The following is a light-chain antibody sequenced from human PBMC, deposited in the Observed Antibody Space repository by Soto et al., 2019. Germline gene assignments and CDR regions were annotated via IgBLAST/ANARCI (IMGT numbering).Light chain of an antibody. J-gene: IGLJ1*01. Sequence: QSALTQPASVSGSPGQSITISCTGTSSDVGGYNYVSWYQQHPGKAPKLMIYEVSNRPSGVSNRFSGSKSGNTASLTISGLQAEDEADYYCSSYTSSAMVFGTGTKVTVL. CDR1: SSDVGGYNY. CDR3: SSYTSSAMV. V-gene: IGLV2-14*01. CDR2: EVS.